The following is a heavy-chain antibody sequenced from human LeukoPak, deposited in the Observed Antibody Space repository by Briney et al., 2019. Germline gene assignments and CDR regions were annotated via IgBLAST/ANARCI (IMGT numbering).Heavy chain of an antibody. CDR1: GYTFTSYG. CDR3: AREDYGGNNFDC. J-gene: IGHJ4*02. CDR2: ISAKNGNT. D-gene: IGHD4-23*01. Sequence: ASVKVSCKASGYTFTSYGISWVRQAPGQGLEWMGWISAKNGNTNYVQKLQGRVAMTTDTSTRTAYMELRSLRSDDTAVYYCAREDYGGNNFDCWGQGTLVTVSS. V-gene: IGHV1-18*01.